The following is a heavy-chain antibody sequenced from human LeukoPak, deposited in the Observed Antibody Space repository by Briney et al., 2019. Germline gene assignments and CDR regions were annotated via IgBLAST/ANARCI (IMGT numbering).Heavy chain of an antibody. CDR3: AGEGGDDYYGSGSYSLPLDY. V-gene: IGHV7-4-1*02. CDR2: INTNTGNP. D-gene: IGHD3-10*01. J-gene: IGHJ4*02. CDR1: GYSFTSYG. Sequence: GASVKVSCKASGYSFTSYGISWVRQAPGQGLEWMGWINTNTGNPTYAQGFTGRFVFSLDTSVSTAYLQISSPKAEDTAVYYCAGEGGDDYYGSGSYSLPLDYWGQGTLVTVSS.